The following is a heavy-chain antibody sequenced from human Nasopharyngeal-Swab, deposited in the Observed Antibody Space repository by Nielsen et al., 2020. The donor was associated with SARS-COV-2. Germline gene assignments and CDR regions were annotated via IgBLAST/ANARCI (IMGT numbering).Heavy chain of an antibody. CDR3: AREGRLWLPDY. D-gene: IGHD5-18*01. J-gene: IGHJ4*02. Sequence: ASVKVSCKASGYTFTSYGISWVRQAPGQGLEWMGWIRGYNGKTNYAQMLQGRITMTTDTSTSTAYMELRSLKSDDTAVYYCAREGRLWLPDYWGQGTLVTVSS. V-gene: IGHV1-18*01. CDR1: GYTFTSYG. CDR2: IRGYNGKT.